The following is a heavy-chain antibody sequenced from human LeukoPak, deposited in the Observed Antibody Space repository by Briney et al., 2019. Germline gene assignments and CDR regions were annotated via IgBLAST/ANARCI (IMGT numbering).Heavy chain of an antibody. CDR3: PRGQLSVITTFDY. CDR2: INPNSGGT. V-gene: IGHV1-2*02. D-gene: IGHD3-22*01. CDR1: GYTFTGYY. J-gene: IGHJ4*02. Sequence: ASVKVSCKASGYTFTGYYMHWVRQAPGQGLEWMGWINPNSGGTNYAQKFQGRVTMTRDTSISTAYMELSRLRSDDTAVYYCPRGQLSVITTFDYWGQGTLVTVSS.